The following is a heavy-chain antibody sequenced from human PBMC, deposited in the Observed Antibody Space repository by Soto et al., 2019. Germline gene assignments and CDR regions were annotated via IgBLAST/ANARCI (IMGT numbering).Heavy chain of an antibody. V-gene: IGHV4-59*01. Sequence: QVQLQESGPGLVKPSETLSLTCTVSGGSISSYYWSWIRQPPGKGLEWIGYIYYSGSTNYNPSLKSRVTISVYTAKNQFSLKLSSVTAADTAVYYCARGFRSWCPPLYYYYYYGMDVWGQGTTVTVSS. J-gene: IGHJ6*02. D-gene: IGHD6-13*01. CDR3: ARGFRSWCPPLYYYYYYGMDV. CDR1: GGSISSYY. CDR2: IYYSGST.